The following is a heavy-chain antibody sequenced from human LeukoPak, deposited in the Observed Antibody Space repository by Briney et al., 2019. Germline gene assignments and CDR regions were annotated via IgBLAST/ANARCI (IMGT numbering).Heavy chain of an antibody. CDR2: INSDGSSI. D-gene: IGHD3-10*01. V-gene: IGHV3-74*01. CDR1: GFNFSNYW. Sequence: PGGSLRLSCAASGFNFSNYWMHWVRQGPGKGLVWVSRINSDGSSIRYADSVKGRFTISRDNAKNTVYLQMNSLRDEDTALYYCARDGGFGFLAAFDIWGQGTMVTVSS. CDR3: ARDGGFGFLAAFDI. J-gene: IGHJ3*02.